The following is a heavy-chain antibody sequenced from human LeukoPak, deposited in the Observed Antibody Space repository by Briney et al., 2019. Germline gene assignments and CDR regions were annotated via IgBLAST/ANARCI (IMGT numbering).Heavy chain of an antibody. J-gene: IGHJ4*02. CDR2: IYHSGST. V-gene: IGHV4-38-2*02. CDR3: ASGRGYFDY. Sequence: PSETLSLTCTVSGYSISSGYYWGWIRQPPGKGLEWIGSIYHSGSTYYNPSLKSRVTISVDTSKNQFSLKLSSVTAADTAVYYCASGRGYFDYWGQGTLVTVSS. CDR1: GYSISSGYY. D-gene: IGHD3-10*01.